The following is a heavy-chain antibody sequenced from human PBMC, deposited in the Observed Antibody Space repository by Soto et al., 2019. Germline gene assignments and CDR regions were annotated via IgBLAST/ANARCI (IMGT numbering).Heavy chain of an antibody. J-gene: IGHJ6*02. CDR1: GGSVNTGDNY. CDR2: IYHTGNT. V-gene: IGHV4-30-4*01. Sequence: HVQLHQSGPRLVKPSQTLSLECSVIGGSVNTGDNYWSLVRQSPGRGLEWIGYIYHTGNTFYKPALENRVTMSVDASKNQCSLTLPSVTAADTAGYFCAREPLDGMDVGGQGTNVTVSS. CDR3: AREPLDGMDV.